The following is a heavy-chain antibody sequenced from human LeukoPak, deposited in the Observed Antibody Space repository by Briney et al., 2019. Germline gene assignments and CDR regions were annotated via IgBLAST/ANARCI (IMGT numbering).Heavy chain of an antibody. CDR3: ARFGRSSGWYGGVY. CDR1: GGSFSGYY. Sequence: SETLSLTCAVYGGSFSGYYWSWIRQPPGKGLEWIGEINHSRSTNYNPSLKSRVTISVDTSKNQFSLKLSSVTAADTAVYYCARFGRSSGWYGGVYWGQGTLVTVSS. CDR2: INHSRST. V-gene: IGHV4-34*01. D-gene: IGHD6-19*01. J-gene: IGHJ4*02.